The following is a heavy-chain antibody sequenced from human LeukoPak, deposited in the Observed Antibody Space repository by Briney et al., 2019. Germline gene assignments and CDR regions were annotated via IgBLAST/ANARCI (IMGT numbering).Heavy chain of an antibody. CDR2: ISGSGGST. CDR1: GFTFSSYA. Sequence: GGSLRLSCAASGFTFSSYAMSWVRQAPGKGLEWVSAISGSGGSTYYADSVKGRFTISRDNSKNTLYLQMNSLRAEDTAVYYCARDHYYYYYMDVWGKGTTVTVSS. J-gene: IGHJ6*03. V-gene: IGHV3-23*01. CDR3: ARDHYYYYYMDV.